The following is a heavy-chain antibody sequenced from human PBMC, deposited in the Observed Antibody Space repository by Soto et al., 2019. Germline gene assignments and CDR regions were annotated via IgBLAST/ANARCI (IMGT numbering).Heavy chain of an antibody. J-gene: IGHJ6*02. CDR2: ISYDGSNK. V-gene: IGHV3-30*18. CDR1: GFTFSSYG. Sequence: GGSLRLSCAASGFTFSSYGMHWVRQAPGKGLEWVAVISYDGSNKYYADSVKGRFTISRDNSKNTLYLQMNSLRAEDTAVYYCAKVASRSLRFLEWSYGMDVWGQGTTVTVSS. D-gene: IGHD3-3*01. CDR3: AKVASRSLRFLEWSYGMDV.